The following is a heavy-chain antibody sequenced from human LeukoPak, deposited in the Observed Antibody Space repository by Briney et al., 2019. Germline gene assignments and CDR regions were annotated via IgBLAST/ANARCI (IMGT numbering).Heavy chain of an antibody. CDR3: ARVGYDFWSGYYSGLGAFDI. V-gene: IGHV3-48*01. D-gene: IGHD3-3*01. J-gene: IGHJ3*02. CDR2: ISSSSSTI. Sequence: GGSLRLSCAASGFTFSSYSMNWVRQAPGKGLEWVSDISSSSSTIYYADSVKGRFTISRDNAKNSLYLQMNSLRAEDTAVYYCARVGYDFWSGYYSGLGAFDIWGQGTMVTASS. CDR1: GFTFSSYS.